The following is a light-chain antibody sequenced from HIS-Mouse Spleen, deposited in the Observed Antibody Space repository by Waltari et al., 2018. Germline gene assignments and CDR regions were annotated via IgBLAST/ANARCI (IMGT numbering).Light chain of an antibody. V-gene: IGKV4-1*01. CDR2: WAS. J-gene: IGKJ2*01. CDR3: QQYYTTPYT. Sequence: DIVMTQSPDSLAVSLGERATINCKSSQSVLYSSNNKNYLAWYQQQPGQPPKLLIYWASTRESGVPDRFSGSGSGTYFTLTISSLQAEDVAVYYCQQYYTTPYTFGQGTKLEIK. CDR1: QSVLYSSNNKNY.